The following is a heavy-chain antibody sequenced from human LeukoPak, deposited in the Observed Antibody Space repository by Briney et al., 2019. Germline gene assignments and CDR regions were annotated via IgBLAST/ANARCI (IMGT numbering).Heavy chain of an antibody. V-gene: IGHV3-23*01. J-gene: IGHJ6*02. CDR3: AKDRDYSNQYYYYGMDV. CDR1: GFTFSSYA. CDR2: ISGSGGST. Sequence: GGSLRLSCAASGFTFSSYAISWVRQAPGKGLEWVSAISGSGGSTYYADSVKGRFTISRDNSKNTLYLQMNSLRAEDTAVYYCAKDRDYSNQYYYYGMDVWGQGTTVTVSS. D-gene: IGHD4-11*01.